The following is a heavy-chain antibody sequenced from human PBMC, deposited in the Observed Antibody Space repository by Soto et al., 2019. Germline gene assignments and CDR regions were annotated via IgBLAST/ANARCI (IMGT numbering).Heavy chain of an antibody. V-gene: IGHV3-33*01. CDR2: IGFDGTNI. D-gene: IGHD3-10*01. CDR3: VRTACVINNCSYRGVR. CDR1: GFDFKTYG. Sequence: QGHLVESGGGVVQPGRSLRLSCVASGFDFKTYGMHWVRQAPGEGLEWVAVIGFDGTNIHYSDSVRGRFSISRDNSENTVSLQMNSLRVEDTALYYCVRTACVINNCSYRGVRWGQGTLVTV. J-gene: IGHJ4*02.